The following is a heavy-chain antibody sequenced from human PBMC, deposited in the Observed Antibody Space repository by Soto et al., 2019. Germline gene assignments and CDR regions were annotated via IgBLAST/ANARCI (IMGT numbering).Heavy chain of an antibody. J-gene: IGHJ5*02. V-gene: IGHV1-3*01. CDR3: TIEAIVAENWFYP. CDR1: GYTFVDYA. D-gene: IGHD5-12*01. CDR2: MNPNTGNI. Sequence: QVQLVQSGPEVKRPGASVKVSCGASGYTFVDYALHWVRQAPGQGLEWVGWMNPNTGNIKYSHKFEDRVSITRDTDTSTAYLELRGLRSEDTAVYFCTIEAIVAENWFYPWGQGTLVTVSS.